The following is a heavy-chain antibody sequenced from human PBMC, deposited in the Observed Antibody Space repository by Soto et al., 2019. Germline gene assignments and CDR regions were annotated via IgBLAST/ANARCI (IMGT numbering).Heavy chain of an antibody. CDR3: AREGYCSSTSCSQGYYYYGMDV. D-gene: IGHD2-2*01. CDR1: GFTFSSYG. CDR2: IWYVGSNK. V-gene: IGHV3-33*01. Sequence: GGSLRLSCAASGFTFSSYGMHWVRQAPGKGLEWVAVIWYVGSNKYYADSVKGRFTISRDNSKNTLYLQMNSLRAEDTAVYYCAREGYCSSTSCSQGYYYYGMDVWGQGTTVTVSS. J-gene: IGHJ6*02.